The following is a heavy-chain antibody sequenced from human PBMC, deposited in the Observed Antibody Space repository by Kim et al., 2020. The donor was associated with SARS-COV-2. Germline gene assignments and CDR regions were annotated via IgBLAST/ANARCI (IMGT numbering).Heavy chain of an antibody. D-gene: IGHD6-19*01. CDR1: GFTFSSYA. Sequence: GGSLRLSCAASGFTFSSYAMSWVRQAPGKGLEWVSAISGSGGSTYYADSVKGRFTISRDNSKNTLYLQMNSLRAEDTAVYYCAKCIAVSCNYYYYGMDVWGQGTTVTVSS. V-gene: IGHV3-23*01. J-gene: IGHJ6*02. CDR2: ISGSGGST. CDR3: AKCIAVSCNYYYYGMDV.